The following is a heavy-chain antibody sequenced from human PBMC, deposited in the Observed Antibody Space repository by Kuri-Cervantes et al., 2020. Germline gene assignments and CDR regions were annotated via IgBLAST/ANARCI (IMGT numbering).Heavy chain of an antibody. CDR1: GFTFSSYA. CDR2: ISGSGGST. CDR3: AKGQIYGSGMNWFDP. D-gene: IGHD3-10*01. V-gene: IGHV3-23*01. Sequence: GESLKISCPASGFTFSSYAMSWVRQAPGKGLEWVSAISGSGGSTYYADSVKGRFTISRDNSKNTLYLQMNSLRAEDTAVYYCAKGQIYGSGMNWFDPWGQGTLVTVSS. J-gene: IGHJ5*02.